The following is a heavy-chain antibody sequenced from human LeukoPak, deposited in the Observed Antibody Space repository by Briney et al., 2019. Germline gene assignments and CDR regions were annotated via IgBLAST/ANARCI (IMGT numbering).Heavy chain of an antibody. J-gene: IGHJ3*02. V-gene: IGHV1-2*02. CDR1: GYTFTGYY. CDR3: ARESIVGATLHAFDI. D-gene: IGHD1-26*01. Sequence: RASVKVSCKASGYTFTGYYMHWVRQAPGQGLEWMGWINPNSGGTNYAQKFQGRVTMTRDTSISTAYMELSRLRSDDTAVYYCARESIVGATLHAFDIWGQGTMVTVSS. CDR2: INPNSGGT.